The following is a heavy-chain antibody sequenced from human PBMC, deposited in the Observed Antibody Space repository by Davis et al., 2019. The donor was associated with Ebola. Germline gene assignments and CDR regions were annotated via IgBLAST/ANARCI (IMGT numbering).Heavy chain of an antibody. Sequence: SQTLSLTCAISGDSVSSNSAAWNWIRQSPSRGLEWLGRTYYRSKWYNDYAVSVKSRITINPDTSKNQFSLQLNSVTPEDTAVYYCARGVRIAARPGGYYYYGMDVWDQGTTVTVSS. CDR3: ARGVRIAARPGGYYYYGMDV. V-gene: IGHV6-1*01. CDR1: GDSVSSNSAA. CDR2: TYYRSKWYN. J-gene: IGHJ6*02. D-gene: IGHD6-6*01.